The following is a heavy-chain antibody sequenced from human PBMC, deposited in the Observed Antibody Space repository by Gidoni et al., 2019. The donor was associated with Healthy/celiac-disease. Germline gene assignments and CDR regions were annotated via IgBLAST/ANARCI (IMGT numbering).Heavy chain of an antibody. D-gene: IGHD5-18*01. Sequence: EVQLVESGGGLVQPGGSLRLSCAASGFTFSSYWMHWVRQAPGKGLVWVSRINSAGSSTSYADSVKGRFTISRDNAKNTLYLQMNSLRAEDTAVYYCARGEYSYGPYYFDYWGQGTLVTVSS. V-gene: IGHV3-74*01. CDR3: ARGEYSYGPYYFDY. J-gene: IGHJ4*02. CDR1: GFTFSSYW. CDR2: INSAGSST.